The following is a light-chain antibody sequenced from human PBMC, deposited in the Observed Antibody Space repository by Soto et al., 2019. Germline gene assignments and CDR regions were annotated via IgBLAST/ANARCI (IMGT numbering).Light chain of an antibody. CDR3: QQYDSFWT. V-gene: IGKV3-15*01. CDR1: QFIGNN. Sequence: EIMLTQSPATLSVSPGDTATLFCRASQFIGNNLAWYQQRPGQAPRLLIYAASTRATGVAPRFSGSRSGSGFTLTISGLQSEDSAMYFCQQYDSFWTFGQGTKVSIK. J-gene: IGKJ1*01. CDR2: AAS.